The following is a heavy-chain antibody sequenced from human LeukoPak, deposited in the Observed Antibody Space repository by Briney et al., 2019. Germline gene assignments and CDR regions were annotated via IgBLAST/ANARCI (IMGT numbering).Heavy chain of an antibody. CDR2: INPDSGGT. CDR3: APSGTYRSTDYYFDY. CDR1: GYTFTGYF. J-gene: IGHJ4*02. Sequence: GASVKVSCKASGYTFTGYFVHWVRQAPRQGLEWMGWINPDSGGTNYAQKFQGRVTMTRDTSISTAYMELSRLRSDDTAVYYCAPSGTYRSTDYYFDYWGQGTLVTVSS. V-gene: IGHV1-2*02. D-gene: IGHD1-26*01.